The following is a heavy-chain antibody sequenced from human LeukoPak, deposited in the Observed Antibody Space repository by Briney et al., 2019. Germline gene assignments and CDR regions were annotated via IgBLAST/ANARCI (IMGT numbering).Heavy chain of an antibody. V-gene: IGHV4-31*03. D-gene: IGHD3-22*01. J-gene: IGHJ5*02. CDR1: GGSISSGGYY. Sequence: PSQTLSLTCTVSGGSISSGGYYWSWIRQHPGKGLEWIGYIYYSGSTNYNPSLKSRVTISVDTSKNQFSLKLSSVTAADTAVYYCARDLRVGYYDSSGYSPWGQGTLVTVSS. CDR2: IYYSGST. CDR3: ARDLRVGYYDSSGYSP.